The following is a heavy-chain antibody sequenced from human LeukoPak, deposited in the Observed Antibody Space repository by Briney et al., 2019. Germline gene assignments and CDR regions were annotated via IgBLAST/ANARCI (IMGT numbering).Heavy chain of an antibody. CDR2: ISSNRGDT. V-gene: IGHV1-2*02. J-gene: IGHJ2*01. CDR3: PREPHYDLLTGYALGYLDL. Sequence: SVQVSCKASGYTFTGYYMPWVRQDPGQGLEWMGWISSNRGDTNYAQMFQGRVTMTRDTSIRTAYMELIRLRSDDTSVYYCPREPHYDLLTGYALGYLDLWGRGTLLTASS. CDR1: GYTFTGYY. D-gene: IGHD3-9*01.